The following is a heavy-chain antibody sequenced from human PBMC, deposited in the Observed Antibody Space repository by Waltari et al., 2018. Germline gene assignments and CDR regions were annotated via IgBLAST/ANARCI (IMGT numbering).Heavy chain of an antibody. Sequence: EVQLVESGGGLVQPGGSLRISCAASGFTFSSYSMNWVRQAPGKGLEWVSYISSSSRTRYYADSVKGRFTISRDNAKNSLYLQMNSLRAEDTAVYYCARASPLPTRGEFSRWGQGTLVTVSS. D-gene: IGHD3-16*02. CDR1: GFTFSSYS. J-gene: IGHJ4*02. CDR2: ISSSSRTR. CDR3: ARASPLPTRGEFSR. V-gene: IGHV3-48*04.